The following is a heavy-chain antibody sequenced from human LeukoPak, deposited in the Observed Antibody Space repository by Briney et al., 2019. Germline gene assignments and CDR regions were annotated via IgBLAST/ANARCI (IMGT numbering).Heavy chain of an antibody. CDR1: GFTFSSYA. V-gene: IGHV3-23*01. D-gene: IGHD5-18*01. J-gene: IGHJ4*02. Sequence: PGGSLRLSCTASGFTFSSYAMSWVRQAPGKGLEWVSGISGADSTYYADSVKGRFTISRDTSKNTLYLQMNSLRAEDTAIYYCAKASGHSYVYIDYWGQGTLVTVSS. CDR3: AKASGHSYVYIDY. CDR2: ISGADST.